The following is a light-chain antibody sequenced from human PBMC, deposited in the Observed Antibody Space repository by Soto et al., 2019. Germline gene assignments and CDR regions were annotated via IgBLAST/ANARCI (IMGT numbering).Light chain of an antibody. V-gene: IGKV1-27*01. CDR2: AAS. J-gene: IGKJ1*01. Sequence: DIQMTQSPSSLSASVGDRVTITCRASQGISHYLAWYQQKPGKVPKLLIYAASTLQSGVPSRFRGSGSGTDFTIAISSLQPEDVATYYCQKYNSAPHTFGQGTKVEIK. CDR1: QGISHY. CDR3: QKYNSAPHT.